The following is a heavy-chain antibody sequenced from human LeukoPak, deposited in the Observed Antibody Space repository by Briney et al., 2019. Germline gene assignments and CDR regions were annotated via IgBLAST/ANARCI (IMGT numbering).Heavy chain of an antibody. CDR2: IYPGDSDT. CDR1: GYSFTSYW. D-gene: IGHD3-3*01. CDR3: ARSPPTDGYDFWSGYYTAFDY. V-gene: IGHV5-51*01. Sequence: GESLKVSCKGSGYSFTSYWIGWVRQMPGKGLEWMGIIYPGDSDTRYSPSFQGQVTISADKSISTAYLQWSSLKASDTAMYYCARSPPTDGYDFWSGYYTAFDYWGQGTLVTVSS. J-gene: IGHJ4*02.